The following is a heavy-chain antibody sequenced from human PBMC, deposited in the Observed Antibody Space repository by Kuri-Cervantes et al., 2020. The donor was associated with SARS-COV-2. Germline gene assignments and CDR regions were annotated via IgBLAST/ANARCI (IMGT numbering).Heavy chain of an antibody. CDR1: GYSISSGYY. J-gene: IGHJ6*03. V-gene: IGHV4-4*07. Sequence: GSLRLSCTVSGYSISSGYYWGWIRQPAGKGLEWIGRIYTSGSTNYNPSLKSRVTMSVDTSKNQFSLKLSSVTAADTAVYYCARRNMDVWGKGTTVTVSS. CDR3: ARRNMDV. CDR2: IYTSGST.